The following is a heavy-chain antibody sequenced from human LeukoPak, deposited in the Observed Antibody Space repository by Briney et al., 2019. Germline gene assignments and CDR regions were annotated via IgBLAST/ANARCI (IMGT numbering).Heavy chain of an antibody. D-gene: IGHD4-11*01. V-gene: IGHV3-43*02. J-gene: IGHJ4*02. Sequence: GGSLRLSCAASGFTFNDYAMHWVRQAPGKGLEWVSLISGDGGNTYYADSVKGRFSISRDNSKNSLYLQMNSLRTEDTALYYCAKDTSGPYSDYVAAYWGQGTLVTVSS. CDR3: AKDTSGPYSDYVAAY. CDR1: GFTFNDYA. CDR2: ISGDGGNT.